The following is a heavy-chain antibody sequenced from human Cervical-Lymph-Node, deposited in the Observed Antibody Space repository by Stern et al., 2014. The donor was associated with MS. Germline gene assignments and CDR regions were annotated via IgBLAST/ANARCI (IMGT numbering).Heavy chain of an antibody. CDR1: GYTFTGYY. CDR3: AKGLYYDSSGFVF. J-gene: IGHJ4*02. D-gene: IGHD3-22*01. V-gene: IGHV1-2*06. CDR2: ITPQGGGT. Sequence: VQLLESGAEVKRPGASVKVSCKTSGYTFTGYYIHWVRQAPGQGLEWMGRITPQGGGTNYAQKFQDRVTMTRDTSISTAYMELSRLRSDDTAIYYCAKGLYYDSSGFVFWGQGTLVTVSS.